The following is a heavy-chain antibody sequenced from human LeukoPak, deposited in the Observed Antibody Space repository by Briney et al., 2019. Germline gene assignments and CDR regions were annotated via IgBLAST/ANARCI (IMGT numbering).Heavy chain of an antibody. CDR1: GGTFSSYA. J-gene: IGHJ6*02. CDR2: ISAYNGNT. CDR3: ARDGETPDDGMDV. Sequence: ASVKVSCKASGGTFSSYAISWVRQAPGQGLEWMGWISAYNGNTNYAQKLQGRVTMTTDTSTSTAYMELRSLRSDDTAVYYCARDGETPDDGMDVWGQGTTVTVSS. D-gene: IGHD3-10*01. V-gene: IGHV1-18*01.